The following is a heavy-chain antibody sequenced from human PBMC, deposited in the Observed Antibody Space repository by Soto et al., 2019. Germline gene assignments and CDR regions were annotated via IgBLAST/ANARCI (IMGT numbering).Heavy chain of an antibody. CDR2: ISPSGHTT. D-gene: IGHD3-3*01. CDR1: GGTFSSYA. V-gene: IGHV1-46*01. J-gene: IGHJ6*02. Sequence: QVQLVQSGAEVKKPGSSVKVSCKASGGTFSSYAISWVRQAPGQGLEWLGMISPSGHTTTYPQKFQGRVTMTRDTSTSTLYMELSNLRSDDTAIYYCARHFGMVKDYYYYYGMDVWGQGTTVTVSS. CDR3: ARHFGMVKDYYYYYGMDV.